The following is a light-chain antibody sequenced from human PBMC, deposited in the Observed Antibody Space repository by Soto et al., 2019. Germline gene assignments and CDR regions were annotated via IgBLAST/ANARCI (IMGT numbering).Light chain of an antibody. CDR3: QQLNSYPIT. V-gene: IGKV1-9*01. J-gene: IGKJ5*01. Sequence: DIQLTQSTSFLSASVGDRVTITCRASQGISRYLAWYQQKPGKAPKLLIYTASTFQSGVASRFSGSGSGTVFTLTISSLQPEDFASYDCQQLNSYPITFGQGTRLAIK. CDR2: TAS. CDR1: QGISRY.